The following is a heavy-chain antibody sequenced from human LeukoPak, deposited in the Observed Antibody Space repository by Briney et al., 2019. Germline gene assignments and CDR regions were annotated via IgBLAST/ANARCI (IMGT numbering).Heavy chain of an antibody. V-gene: IGHV4-38-2*02. CDR2: IYHRGST. D-gene: IGHD3-3*02. CDR1: GYSISSGYY. CDR3: ARGWSIFGVVIPSPAYNWFDP. Sequence: PSETLSLTCTVSGYSISSGYYWGWIRQPPGKGLEWIGSIYHRGSTYYNPSLKSRVTISVDTSKNQFSLKLSSVTAADTAVYYCARGWSIFGVVIPSPAYNWFDPWGQGTLVTVSS. J-gene: IGHJ5*02.